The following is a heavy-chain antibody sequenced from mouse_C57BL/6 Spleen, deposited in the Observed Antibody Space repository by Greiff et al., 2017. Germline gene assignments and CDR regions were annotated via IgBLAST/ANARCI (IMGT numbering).Heavy chain of an antibody. Sequence: EVQLQESGPGLVKPSPSLSLTCSVTGYSITSGYYWNWIRQFPGNKLEWMGYISYDGSNNYNPTLKNRISITRDTSKNQFFLKLNAVTTEDTATYYCARDGGYDETYWGQGTLVTVSA. CDR1: GYSITSGYY. V-gene: IGHV3-6*01. D-gene: IGHD2-2*01. CDR3: ARDGGYDETY. J-gene: IGHJ3*01. CDR2: ISYDGSN.